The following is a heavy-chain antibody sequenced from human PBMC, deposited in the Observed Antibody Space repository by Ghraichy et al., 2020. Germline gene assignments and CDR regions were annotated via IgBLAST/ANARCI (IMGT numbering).Heavy chain of an antibody. CDR3: ARGVYYDILTGYYDNWFDP. CDR2: IYSSGST. V-gene: IGHV4-4*07. D-gene: IGHD3-9*01. Sequence: GSLRLSCTVSGGSISSYYWSWIRQPAGKGLEWIGRIYSSGSTNYNPSLKSRVTMSVDSSKNQFSLKLSSVTAADMAVYYCARGVYYDILTGYYDNWFDPWGQGTLVTVSS. J-gene: IGHJ5*02. CDR1: GGSISSYY.